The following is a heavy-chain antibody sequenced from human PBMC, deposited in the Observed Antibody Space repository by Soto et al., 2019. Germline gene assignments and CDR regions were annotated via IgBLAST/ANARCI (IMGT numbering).Heavy chain of an antibody. D-gene: IGHD3-10*01. J-gene: IGHJ6*02. V-gene: IGHV3-33*01. CDR3: ARNHEGLAGPAGMDV. CDR1: GFTFSSYG. Sequence: QVQLVESGGGVVQPGRSLRLSCAASGFTFSSYGMHWVRQAPGKGLEWVAVIWYDGSNKYYADSVKGRFTISRDNSKNTLYLQMTSLRAEDTAVYYCARNHEGLAGPAGMDVWGQGTTVTVSS. CDR2: IWYDGSNK.